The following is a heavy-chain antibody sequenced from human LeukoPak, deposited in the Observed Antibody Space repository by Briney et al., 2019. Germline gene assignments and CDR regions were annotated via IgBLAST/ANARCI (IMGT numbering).Heavy chain of an antibody. Sequence: GGSLRLSCAASGFTFRSYTMTWVRQAPGKGLEWVSSISPTSAYIYYQDSVKGRFTTSRDNSKNTLYLQMNSLRAEDTAVYYCARDYCSGGSCSFDYWGQGTLVTVSS. V-gene: IGHV3-21*01. CDR1: GFTFRSYT. J-gene: IGHJ4*02. D-gene: IGHD2-15*01. CDR3: ARDYCSGGSCSFDY. CDR2: ISPTSAYI.